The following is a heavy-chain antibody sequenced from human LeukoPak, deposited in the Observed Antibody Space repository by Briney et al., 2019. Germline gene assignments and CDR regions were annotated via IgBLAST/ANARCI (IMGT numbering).Heavy chain of an antibody. J-gene: IGHJ4*02. CDR1: GFTFSSYA. CDR2: ISGSGGST. V-gene: IGHV3-23*01. D-gene: IGHD2-2*01. CDR3: AKDFWDIVVVPAALPGDY. Sequence: GGSLRLSCAASGFTFSSYAVSWVRQAPGKEPAWVSFISGSGGSTYYADSVKGRFTISRDNSKNTLYLQMNSLRAEDTAVYYCAKDFWDIVVVPAALPGDYWGQGTLVTVSS.